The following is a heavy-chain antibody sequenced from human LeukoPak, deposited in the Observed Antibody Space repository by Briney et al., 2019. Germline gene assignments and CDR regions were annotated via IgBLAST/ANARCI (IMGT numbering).Heavy chain of an antibody. CDR2: LSGSSDTI. J-gene: IGHJ4*02. CDR3: ARDGEWLRPMDY. V-gene: IGHV3-11*04. Sequence: GGSLRLSCAASGFTFSDYYMSWIRQAPGKGLEWVSYLSGSSDTIYYADSVKGRFTISRDNAKNSLYLQMNSLRAEDTAVYYCARDGEWLRPMDYWGQGTLVTVSP. CDR1: GFTFSDYY. D-gene: IGHD5-12*01.